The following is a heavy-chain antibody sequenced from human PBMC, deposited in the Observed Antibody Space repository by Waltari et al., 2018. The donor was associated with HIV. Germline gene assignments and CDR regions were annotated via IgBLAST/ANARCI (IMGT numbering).Heavy chain of an antibody. Sequence: QLQLQESGPGLVKPSETLSLTCTVSGGSISSSSYYWGWISQPPGKGLEWIGSIYYSGSTYYNPSLKSRVTISVDTSKNQFSLRLSSVTAADTAVYYCARLFQETDAFDIWGQGTMVTVSS. CDR3: ARLFQETDAFDI. CDR1: GGSISSSSYY. V-gene: IGHV4-39*01. J-gene: IGHJ3*02. CDR2: IYYSGST.